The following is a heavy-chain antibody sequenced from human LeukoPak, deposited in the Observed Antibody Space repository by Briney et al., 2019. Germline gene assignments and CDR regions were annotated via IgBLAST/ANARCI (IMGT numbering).Heavy chain of an antibody. CDR3: AKKLPFYLAKDL. V-gene: IGHV3-23*05. Sequence: PGGSLRLSCEASGFTFSAYAMTWVRQAPGKGLEWVSSVGSDNKPHYSESVKGRFAISSDNSKSILFLQLNSLRAEDKGLYFRAKKLPFYLAKDLWGQGTTVTVSS. CDR1: GFTFSAYA. D-gene: IGHD2-21*02. J-gene: IGHJ6*02. CDR2: VGSDNKP.